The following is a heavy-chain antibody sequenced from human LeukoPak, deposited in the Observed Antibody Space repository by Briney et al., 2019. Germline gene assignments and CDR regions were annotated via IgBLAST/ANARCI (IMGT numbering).Heavy chain of an antibody. CDR2: IYSGGRT. V-gene: IGHV3-53*01. CDR3: ARGLGRELDGAFDI. Sequence: VRSLRLSCAASGFVVSSNYMSWVRQAPGKGLEWVSVIYSGGRTYYADSVKGRFTISRDNSRNTLYLQMNSLRAEDTAVYYCARGLGRELDGAFDIWGQGTMVTVSS. J-gene: IGHJ3*02. CDR1: GFVVSSNY. D-gene: IGHD3-10*01.